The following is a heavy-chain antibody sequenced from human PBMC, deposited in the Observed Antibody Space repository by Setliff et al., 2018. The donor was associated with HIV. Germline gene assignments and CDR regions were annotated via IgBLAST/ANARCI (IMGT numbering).Heavy chain of an antibody. CDR1: GFTFSSYW. CDR3: ARDLALWQLLPLDYSDY. V-gene: IGHV3-7*03. CDR2: IKQDGSEK. D-gene: IGHD2-2*01. J-gene: IGHJ4*02. Sequence: GGSLRLSCAASGFTFSSYWMSWVRQAPGKGLEWVANIKQDGSEKYYVDSVKGRFTISRDNAKNSLYLQMNSLRAEDTAVYYCARDLALWQLLPLDYSDYWGQGTLVTVSS.